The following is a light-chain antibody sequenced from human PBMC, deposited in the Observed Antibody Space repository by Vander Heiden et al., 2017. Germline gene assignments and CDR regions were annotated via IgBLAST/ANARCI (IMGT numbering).Light chain of an antibody. CDR1: QSVSSY. J-gene: IGKJ5*01. CDR3: QQRSNWIT. V-gene: IGKV3-11*01. CDR2: DAS. Sequence: EIVLTQSPATLSLSPGDRATLSCRASQSVSSYLAWYQQKPGQAPRLLSYDASNRATGIPARFSGSGSGTDFTLTISSLEPEDFAVYYCQQRSNWITFGQGTRLEIK.